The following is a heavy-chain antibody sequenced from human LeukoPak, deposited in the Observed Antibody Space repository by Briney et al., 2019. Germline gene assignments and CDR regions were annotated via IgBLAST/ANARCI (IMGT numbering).Heavy chain of an antibody. V-gene: IGHV1-69*05. CDR1: GYTFTGYY. J-gene: IGHJ4*02. Sequence: GASVKVSCKASGYTFTGYYMHWVRQAPGQGLEWMGGIIPIFGTANYAQKFQGRVTITTDESTSTAYMELSSLRSEDTAVYYCARDATYYDFWSGYYTLAYRLDYWGQGTLVTVSS. CDR2: IIPIFGTA. D-gene: IGHD3-3*01. CDR3: ARDATYYDFWSGYYTLAYRLDY.